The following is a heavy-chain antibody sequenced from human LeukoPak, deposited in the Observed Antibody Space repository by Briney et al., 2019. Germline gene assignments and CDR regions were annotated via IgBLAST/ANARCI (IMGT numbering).Heavy chain of an antibody. CDR3: ATANMITFGGVIVRPFDY. Sequence: AASVKVSCKVSGYTLTELSMHWVRQAPGKGLEWMGGFDPEDGETIYAQKFQGRVTMTEDTSTDTAYMELSSLRSEDTAVYYCATANMITFGGVIVRPFDYWGQGTLVTVSS. CDR1: GYTLTELS. J-gene: IGHJ4*02. V-gene: IGHV1-24*01. CDR2: FDPEDGET. D-gene: IGHD3-16*02.